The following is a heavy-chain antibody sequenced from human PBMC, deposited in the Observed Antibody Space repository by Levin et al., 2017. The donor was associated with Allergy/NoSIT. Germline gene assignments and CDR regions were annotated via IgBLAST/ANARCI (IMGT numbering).Heavy chain of an antibody. CDR3: TTYSCSWYYFDY. CDR2: IKSKTDGGTV. D-gene: IGHD6-13*01. J-gene: IGHJ4*02. CDR1: GITFSNAW. Sequence: GGSLRLSCVASGITFSNAWLSWSRQAPGKGLEWVGRIKSKTDGGTVEYAAPVKGRFTISRDDSKNTLYLQMNSLQTEDTAVYFCTTYSCSWYYFDYWGQVTLLTVSS. V-gene: IGHV3-15*01.